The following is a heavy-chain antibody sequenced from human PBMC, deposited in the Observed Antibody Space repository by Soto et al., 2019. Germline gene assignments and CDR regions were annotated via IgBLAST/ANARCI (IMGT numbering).Heavy chain of an antibody. CDR3: AKDRAHYDFWSGYDPAREYYCVMDV. CDR2: ISYDGSNK. Sequence: QVQLVESGGGVVQPGRSLRLSCAASGFTFSSYGMHWVRQAPGKGLEWVAVISYDGSNKYYADSVKGRFTISRDNSKNTLYLQMNSLRAEDRAVDYCAKDRAHYDFWSGYDPAREYYCVMDVWGQGNTVT. D-gene: IGHD3-3*01. V-gene: IGHV3-30*18. CDR1: GFTFSSYG. J-gene: IGHJ6*02.